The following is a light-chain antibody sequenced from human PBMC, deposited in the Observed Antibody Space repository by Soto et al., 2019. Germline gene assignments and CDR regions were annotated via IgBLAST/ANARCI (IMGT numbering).Light chain of an antibody. CDR2: DVS. CDR3: SSYTSSSTLVV. CDR1: SSDVGRYNY. Sequence: QSALTQPASVSGSPGQSITISCTGTSSDVGRYNYVSWYQHHAGKAPQLMIYDVSSRPSGVSNRFSGSKSGNTASLTISGLQAEDEADYYCSSYTSSSTLVVFGGGTKLTVL. J-gene: IGLJ2*01. V-gene: IGLV2-14*03.